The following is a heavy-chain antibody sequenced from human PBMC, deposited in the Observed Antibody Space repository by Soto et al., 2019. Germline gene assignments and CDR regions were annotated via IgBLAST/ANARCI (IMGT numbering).Heavy chain of an antibody. D-gene: IGHD3-16*01. Sequence: SETLSLTCTVSGGSISSYYWSWIRQPPGKGLEWIGNIYYSGSTNYNPSLKSRVTISVDTSKNQFSLKLSSVTAADTAVYYCARGFGGVSLDYFDFWGQGTQVTSPQ. CDR3: ARGFGGVSLDYFDF. CDR2: IYYSGST. J-gene: IGHJ4*02. CDR1: GGSISSYY. V-gene: IGHV4-59*01.